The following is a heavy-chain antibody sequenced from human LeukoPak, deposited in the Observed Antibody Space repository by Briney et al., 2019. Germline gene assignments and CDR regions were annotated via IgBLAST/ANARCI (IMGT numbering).Heavy chain of an antibody. D-gene: IGHD2-15*01. CDR2: IIPILGIA. CDR3: AGGPSGGSWNWFDP. V-gene: IGHV1-69*04. J-gene: IGHJ5*02. Sequence: SVKVSCKASGGTFSSYAISWVRQAPGQGLEWMGRIIPILGIANYAQKFQGRVTITADKPTSTAYMELSSLRSEDTAVYYCAGGPSGGSWNWFDPWGQGTLVTVSS. CDR1: GGTFSSYA.